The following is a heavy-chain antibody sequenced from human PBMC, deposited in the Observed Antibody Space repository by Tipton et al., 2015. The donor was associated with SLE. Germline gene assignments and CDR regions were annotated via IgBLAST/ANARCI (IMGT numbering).Heavy chain of an antibody. CDR2: ISYDGSNK. Sequence: SLRLSCAASGFTFSNYAMHWVRQAPGKGLEWVAVISYDGSNKYYADSVKGRFTISRDNSKNTLYLQMNSLRAEDTAVYYCARELIPRYGMDVWGQGTTVTVSS. D-gene: IGHD3-16*01. V-gene: IGHV3-30*04. CDR1: GFTFSNYA. J-gene: IGHJ6*02. CDR3: ARELIPRYGMDV.